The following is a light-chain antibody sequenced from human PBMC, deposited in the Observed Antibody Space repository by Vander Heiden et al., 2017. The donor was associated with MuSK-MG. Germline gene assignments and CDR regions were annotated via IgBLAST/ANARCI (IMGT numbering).Light chain of an antibody. J-gene: IGKJ1*01. Sequence: DIQMTQSPSSLSASVGDRVTITCRASQRISSYLNWYQQKPGKAPKRLIYAASSLQSGVPSRFSGSGSGTDFTLTISRLQPEDFATYYCQQRDSTLGTFGQGTKVEIK. V-gene: IGKV1-39*01. CDR2: AAS. CDR3: QQRDSTLGT. CDR1: QRISSY.